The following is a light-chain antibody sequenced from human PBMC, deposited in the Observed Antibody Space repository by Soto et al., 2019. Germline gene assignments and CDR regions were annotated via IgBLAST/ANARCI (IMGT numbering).Light chain of an antibody. CDR3: QQVYRHPYT. CDR2: TAS. V-gene: IGKV1-9*01. J-gene: IGKJ2*01. CDR1: QDIRSY. Sequence: QLAQSPSSLSASVGDRVTITCRASQDIRSYLAWYQQKPGKAPKLLIYTASTLHSGVPSRFSGSGSGTHFTLTITSLQPEDFSTYFCQQVYRHPYTFGQGTKLEIK.